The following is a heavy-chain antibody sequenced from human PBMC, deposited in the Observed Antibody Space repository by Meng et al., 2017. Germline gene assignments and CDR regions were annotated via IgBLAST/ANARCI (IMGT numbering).Heavy chain of an antibody. CDR1: GGSLTSGIF. Sequence: QMRPQATGPRRVRPSQTPSLPRTVSGGSLTSGIFWIWIRQPPGKGLEYIGYISYNGATYYNPSLKSRLTMSVDTAKNQFSLSLNSVTAADTAVYYCARVVGDCVSCYKGWFDPWGQGTLVTVSS. CDR3: ARVVGDCVSCYKGWFDP. J-gene: IGHJ5*02. D-gene: IGHD2-2*02. V-gene: IGHV4-30-4*01. CDR2: ISYNGAT.